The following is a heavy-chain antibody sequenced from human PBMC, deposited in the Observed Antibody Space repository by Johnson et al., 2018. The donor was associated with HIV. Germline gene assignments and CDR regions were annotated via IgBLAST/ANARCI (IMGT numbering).Heavy chain of an antibody. CDR1: GFIFHNYA. Sequence: QMLLVESGGGVVQPGTSLRLSCTASGFIFHNYAMHWVRQAPGKGLEWVAFISYDGGTESYADSVKGRFTISRDNSKNTLYLQMNSLRAEDTAVYYCAKKGRAAAEGGVGAFDIWCQGTMVTVSS. CDR2: ISYDGGTE. V-gene: IGHV3-30*18. D-gene: IGHD6-13*01. CDR3: AKKGRAAAEGGVGAFDI. J-gene: IGHJ3*02.